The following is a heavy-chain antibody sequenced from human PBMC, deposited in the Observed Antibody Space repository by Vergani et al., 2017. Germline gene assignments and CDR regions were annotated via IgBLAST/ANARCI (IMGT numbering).Heavy chain of an antibody. CDR1: GAYVGSGGYY. CDR2: IYYSGTT. D-gene: IGHD2-21*01. CDR3: ARDPRGYGGGPKNYYYGMDV. Sequence: QVQLQESGPGLVKASQTLSLTCSVSGAYVGSGGYYWSWVRQRPGMGLDWIGYIYYSGTTYYHPSLESRLTISVDTSENHLSLKLTSVPAADTAVYYCARDPRGYGGGPKNYYYGMDVWRQGTTDTVSS. J-gene: IGHJ6*02. V-gene: IGHV4-31*03.